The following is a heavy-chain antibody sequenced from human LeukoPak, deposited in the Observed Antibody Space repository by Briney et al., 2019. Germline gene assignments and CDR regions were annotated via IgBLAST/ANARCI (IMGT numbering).Heavy chain of an antibody. CDR3: ARGEILTGYYGGFDY. CDR1: GFTFSSYG. J-gene: IGHJ4*02. CDR2: ICSGGST. V-gene: IGHV3-NL1*01. Sequence: PGGSLRLSCAASGFTFSSYGIHWVRQAPGKGLEWVSVICSGGSTYYADSVKGRFTISRDNSKNTLYLQMNSLRAEDTAVYYCARGEILTGYYGGFDYWGQGTLVTVSS. D-gene: IGHD3-9*01.